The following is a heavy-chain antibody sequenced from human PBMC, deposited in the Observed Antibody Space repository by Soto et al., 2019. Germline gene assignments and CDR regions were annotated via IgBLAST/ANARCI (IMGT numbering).Heavy chain of an antibody. CDR3: ARGDGLVGWSDP. CDR1: GGSISSGGYY. V-gene: IGHV4-31*03. J-gene: IGHJ5*02. CDR2: IYYSGST. D-gene: IGHD2-15*01. Sequence: SETLSLTCTVSGGSISSGGYYWSWIRQHPGKGLEWIGYIYYSGSTYYNPSLKSRVTISVDTSKNQFSLKLSSVTAADTAVYYCARGDGLVGWSDPWGQGTLVTVSS.